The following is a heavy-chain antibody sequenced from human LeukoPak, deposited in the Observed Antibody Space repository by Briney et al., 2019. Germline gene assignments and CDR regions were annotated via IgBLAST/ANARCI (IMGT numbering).Heavy chain of an antibody. CDR2: IQDDESNK. V-gene: IGHV3-30*02. CDR3: AKQMVERPHYYYMDV. CDR1: GFIFSSFG. D-gene: IGHD2-15*01. J-gene: IGHJ6*03. Sequence: GGSLRLSCAASGFIFSSFGMHWVRQAPGKGLEWVAFIQDDESNKFYADSVKGRFTISRDNSKNTLFLQMNSLRPEDTALYYCAKQMVERPHYYYMDVWGKGTTVAVSS.